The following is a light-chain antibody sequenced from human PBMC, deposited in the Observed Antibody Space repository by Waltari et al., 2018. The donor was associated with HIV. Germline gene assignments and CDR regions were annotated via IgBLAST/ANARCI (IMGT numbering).Light chain of an antibody. CDR1: ESVNSMY. CDR2: GAS. CDR3: QQYGSSPL. V-gene: IGKV3-20*01. J-gene: IGKJ5*01. Sequence: EIVLTQSPGTLSLSPGEGATLSCRASESVNSMYLGWYQQKSGRAPSLLIYGASSRATGTPDRFSGSGSGTDFTLTISRLEPEDFAVYYCQQYGSSPLFGQGTRLEIK.